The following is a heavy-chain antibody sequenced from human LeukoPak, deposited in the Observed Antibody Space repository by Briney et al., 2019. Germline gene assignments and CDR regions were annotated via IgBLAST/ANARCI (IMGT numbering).Heavy chain of an antibody. D-gene: IGHD2-8*01. Sequence: ETLSLTCAVYGGSFSGYYVSWVRQAPGKGLEWVSVIYSGGSTYYADSVKGRFTISRDNSKNTLYLQMNSLRAEDTAVYYCARDLYYYDRWGQGTLVTVSS. CDR2: IYSGGST. CDR1: GGSFSGYY. CDR3: ARDLYYYDR. J-gene: IGHJ4*02. V-gene: IGHV3-53*01.